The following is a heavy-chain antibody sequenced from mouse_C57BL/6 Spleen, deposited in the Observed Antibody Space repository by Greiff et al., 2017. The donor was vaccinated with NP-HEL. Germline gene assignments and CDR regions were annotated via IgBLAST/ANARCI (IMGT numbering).Heavy chain of an antibody. CDR2: IWRGGST. V-gene: IGHV2-5*01. Sequence: VKLVESGPGLVQPSQCLSITCTVSGFSLTSYGVHWVRQSPGKGLEWLGVIWRGGSTDYNAAFMSRLSITKDNSKSQVFFKMSSLQADDTAIYYCAKNGGGTESPDFDYWGQGTTLTVSS. J-gene: IGHJ2*01. D-gene: IGHD4-1*01. CDR3: AKNGGGTESPDFDY. CDR1: GFSLTSYG.